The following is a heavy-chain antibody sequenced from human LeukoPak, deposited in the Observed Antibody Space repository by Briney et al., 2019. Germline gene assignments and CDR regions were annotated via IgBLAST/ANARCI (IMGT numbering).Heavy chain of an antibody. CDR2: IYYSGST. D-gene: IGHD5-12*01. CDR1: GGSISSSSYY. Sequence: SETLSLTCTVSGGSISSSSYYWGWVRQPPGKGLEWIGCIYYSGSTYYNPSLKSRVTISVDTSKNQFSLKLSSVTAADTAVYYCARQLNIGYGNFDYWGQGTLVTVSS. J-gene: IGHJ4*02. V-gene: IGHV4-39*01. CDR3: ARQLNIGYGNFDY.